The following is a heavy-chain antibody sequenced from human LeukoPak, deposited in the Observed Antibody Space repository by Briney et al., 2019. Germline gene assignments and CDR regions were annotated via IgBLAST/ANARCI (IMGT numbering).Heavy chain of an antibody. Sequence: PGGSLRLSCAASGFTFSIYAMSWVRQAPGKGLEWVSAISGSGGSTYYADSVKGRFTISRDNSKNTLYLQMNSLRAEDTAVYYCAKSVTEGQYYYYYYMDVWGKGTTVTVSS. CDR1: GFTFSIYA. J-gene: IGHJ6*03. CDR2: ISGSGGST. CDR3: AKSVTEGQYYYYYYMDV. V-gene: IGHV3-23*01.